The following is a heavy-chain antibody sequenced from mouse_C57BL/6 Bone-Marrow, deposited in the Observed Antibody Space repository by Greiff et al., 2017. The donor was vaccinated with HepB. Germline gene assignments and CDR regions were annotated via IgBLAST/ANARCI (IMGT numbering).Heavy chain of an antibody. CDR3: TTHYYGY. V-gene: IGHV14-4*01. D-gene: IGHD1-1*01. CDR2: IDPENGDT. J-gene: IGHJ2*01. CDR1: GFNIKDDY. Sequence: VQLQQSGAELVRPGASVKLSCTASGFNIKDDYMHWVKQRPEQGLEWIGWIDPENGDTEYASKFQGKATITADTSSNTAYLQLSSLTSEDTAVYYCTTHYYGYWGQGTTLTVSS.